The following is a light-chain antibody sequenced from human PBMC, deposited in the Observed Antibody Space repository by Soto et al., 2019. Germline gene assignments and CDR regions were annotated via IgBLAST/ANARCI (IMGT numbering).Light chain of an antibody. CDR3: QQYASSPAT. CDR2: GAS. V-gene: IGKV3-20*01. Sequence: ENVLTQSPGTLSLSPGDRASLSCRASQSVSNNYLAWHQQRPGQAPRLLIFGASNRATGVPDRFTGSASGTDFTLTISRLQPEDFALYFCQQYASSPATFGGGTKVEI. J-gene: IGKJ4*01. CDR1: QSVSNNY.